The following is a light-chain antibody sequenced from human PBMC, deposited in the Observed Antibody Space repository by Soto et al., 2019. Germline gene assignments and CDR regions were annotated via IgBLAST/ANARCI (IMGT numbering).Light chain of an antibody. CDR1: SSDVGDYDY. J-gene: IGLJ1*01. Sequence: QSVLTQPASVSGSPGQSITISCTGSSSDVGDYDYVSWYQQHPDTAPKLIIYEVTNRPSGVSNRFSGSKSGNTASLTISGLQDEDEADYYCCSYSTSTAFYVFGTWTKLTVL. CDR3: CSYSTSTAFYV. V-gene: IGLV2-14*01. CDR2: EVT.